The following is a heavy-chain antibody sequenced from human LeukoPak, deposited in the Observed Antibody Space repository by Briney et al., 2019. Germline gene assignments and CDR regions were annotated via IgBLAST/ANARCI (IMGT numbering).Heavy chain of an antibody. J-gene: IGHJ4*02. D-gene: IGHD1-26*01. CDR3: ARGSWELLLGYFDY. CDR2: INPNSGNT. CDR1: GYTFTSYD. Sequence: ASVKVSCKASGYTFTSYDINWVRQATGQGLEWMGWINPNSGNTGYAQKFQGRVTMTRNTSISTAYMELSSLRSEDTAVYYCARGSWELLLGYFDYWGQGTLVTVSS. V-gene: IGHV1-8*01.